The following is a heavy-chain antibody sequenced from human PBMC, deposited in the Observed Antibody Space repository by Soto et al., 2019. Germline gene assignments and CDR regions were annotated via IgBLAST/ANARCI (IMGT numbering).Heavy chain of an antibody. D-gene: IGHD6-6*01. CDR3: ASRDSSSSGSIYYGMDV. V-gene: IGHV1-69*13. Sequence: ASVKVSCKASGGTFSSYAISWVRQAPGQGLEWMGGIIPIFGTANYAQKFQGRVTITADESTSTAYMELSSLRSEDTAVYYCASRDSSSSGSIYYGMDVWGQGTTVTVSS. J-gene: IGHJ6*02. CDR2: IIPIFGTA. CDR1: GGTFSSYA.